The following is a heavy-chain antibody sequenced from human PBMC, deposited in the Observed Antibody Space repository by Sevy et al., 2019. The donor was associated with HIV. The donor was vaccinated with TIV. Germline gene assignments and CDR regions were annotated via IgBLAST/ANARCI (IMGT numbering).Heavy chain of an antibody. V-gene: IGHV1-18*01. D-gene: IGHD6-13*01. CDR3: ARENIENSSSWYSDY. CDR1: GYTFTSYG. J-gene: IGHJ4*02. Sequence: ASVKVSCKASGYTFTSYGISWVRQAPGQGLEWMGWISAYNGNTNYAQKLQGRVTMTTDTSTSTAYMELRSLRSDDTAVDYCARENIENSSSWYSDYWGQGTLVTVSS. CDR2: ISAYNGNT.